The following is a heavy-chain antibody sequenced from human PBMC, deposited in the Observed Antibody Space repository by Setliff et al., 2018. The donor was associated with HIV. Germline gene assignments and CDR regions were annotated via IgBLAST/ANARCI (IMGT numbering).Heavy chain of an antibody. CDR1: GYTFTDYY. J-gene: IGHJ4*02. V-gene: IGHV1-69*13. Sequence: GASVKVSCKASGYTFTDYYMHWVRQAPGQGLEWMGRIIPIFGTADYAQKFQGRVTLTADEPTSIAYMELNSLRSEDTAVYYCARGRASGSANSGWGQGTLVTVSS. CDR2: IIPIFGTA. CDR3: ARGRASGSANSG. D-gene: IGHD7-27*01.